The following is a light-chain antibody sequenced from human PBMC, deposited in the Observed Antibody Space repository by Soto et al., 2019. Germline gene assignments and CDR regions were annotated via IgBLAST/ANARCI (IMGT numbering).Light chain of an antibody. Sequence: DIQMTQSPSTLSASVGDRVTITCRASQSISDSLAWYQQKPGKAPKLLIYEASTLKSGVPSRFSGSRSGTEYTLNISSLQPDDFAIYYCQQYNGYWTFGQGTKVEIK. CDR3: QQYNGYWT. CDR2: EAS. CDR1: QSISDS. J-gene: IGKJ1*01. V-gene: IGKV1-5*03.